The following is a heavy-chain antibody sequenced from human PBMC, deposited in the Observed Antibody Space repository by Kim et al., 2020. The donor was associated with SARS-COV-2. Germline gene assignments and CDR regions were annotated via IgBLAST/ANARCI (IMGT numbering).Heavy chain of an antibody. CDR2: IRSKAYGGTT. CDR3: TREGELYYYDSSGYPPRILDY. CDR1: GFTFGDYA. Sequence: GGSLRLSCTASGFTFGDYAMSWVRQAPGKGLEWVGFIRSKAYGGTTEYAASVKGRFTISRDDSKSIAYLQMNSLKTEDTAVYYCTREGELYYYDSSGYPPRILDYWGQGTLVTVSS. J-gene: IGHJ4*02. D-gene: IGHD3-22*01. V-gene: IGHV3-49*04.